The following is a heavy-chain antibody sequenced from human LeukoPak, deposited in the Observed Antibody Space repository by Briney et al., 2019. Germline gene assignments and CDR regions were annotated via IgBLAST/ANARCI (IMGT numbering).Heavy chain of an antibody. CDR1: GYTFTGYY. V-gene: IGHV1-2*02. J-gene: IGHJ4*02. Sequence: ASVKVSCKASGYTFTGYYMHWVRQAPGQGLEWMGWINPNSGGTNYAQKFQGRVTMTRDTSISTAYMELSRLRSDDTAVYYCARVAPPTNYDFWSGALGYWGQGTLVTVSS. D-gene: IGHD3-3*01. CDR2: INPNSGGT. CDR3: ARVAPPTNYDFWSGALGY.